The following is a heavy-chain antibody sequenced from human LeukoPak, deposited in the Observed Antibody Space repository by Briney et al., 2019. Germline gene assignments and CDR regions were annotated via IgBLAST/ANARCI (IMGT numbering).Heavy chain of an antibody. Sequence: GESLKISCKGSGYGFTSYWIGWVRQMPGKGLEWMGIIYPGDSDTRYSPSFQGQVTISADKSISTAYLQWSSLKASDTAMYYCARLTTMIVVVPGDFDYWGPGTLVTVSS. D-gene: IGHD3-22*01. CDR2: IYPGDSDT. CDR3: ARLTTMIVVVPGDFDY. J-gene: IGHJ4*02. V-gene: IGHV5-51*01. CDR1: GYGFTSYW.